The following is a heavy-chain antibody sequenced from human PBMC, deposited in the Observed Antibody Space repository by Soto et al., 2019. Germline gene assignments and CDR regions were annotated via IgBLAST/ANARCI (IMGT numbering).Heavy chain of an antibody. D-gene: IGHD1-26*01. Sequence: QVQLRESGPGLVKPSETLSLTCTVSGGSINSGDYYWSWIRQPPGKGLEWIGYIYYSGTTYYNPSLKSRLTLSAATSQDQFPLRLSSVTAPAPAVYYCARDDPYTTSGIDYWGQGTPVTVAS. CDR3: ARDDPYTTSGIDY. CDR2: IYYSGTT. V-gene: IGHV4-30-4*01. J-gene: IGHJ4*02. CDR1: GGSINSGDYY.